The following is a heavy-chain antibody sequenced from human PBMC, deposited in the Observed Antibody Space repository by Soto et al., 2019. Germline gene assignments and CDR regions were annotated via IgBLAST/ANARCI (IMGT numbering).Heavy chain of an antibody. D-gene: IGHD6-19*01. CDR3: AREEGISDWHAFDY. CDR2: INPSGGAT. Sequence: ASVKVSCKASGYIFTSCYIHWVRQAPGQGLEWMGIINPSGGATSYAQKFQGRVTLTRDTSTSTAYVELRSLRSDDTAVYYCAREEGISDWHAFDYWGQGTLVTVSS. J-gene: IGHJ4*02. CDR1: GYIFTSCY. V-gene: IGHV1-46*01.